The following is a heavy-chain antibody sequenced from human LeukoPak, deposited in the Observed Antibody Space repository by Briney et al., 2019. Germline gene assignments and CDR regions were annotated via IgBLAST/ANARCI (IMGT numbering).Heavy chain of an antibody. V-gene: IGHV4-4*07. J-gene: IGHJ2*01. CDR2: IDTSGNT. CDR3: ARVSSSWYQDWYFDL. Sequence: SETLSLTCAVSGGSISSYYWSWIRQPAGKGLEWIGRIDTSGNTNYKPSLKSRVTMSVDTSKKQFSLKLSSVTAADTAVYYCARVSSSWYQDWYFDLWGRGTLVTVSS. CDR1: GGSISSYY. D-gene: IGHD6-13*01.